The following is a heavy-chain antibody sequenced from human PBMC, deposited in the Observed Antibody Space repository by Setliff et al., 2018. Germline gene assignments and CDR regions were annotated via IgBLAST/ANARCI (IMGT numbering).Heavy chain of an antibody. Sequence: SVKVSCQASGYTFTTYYFHWVRQAPGQGLEWMGIISPSGGSTSYAQKFQDRVTMTRDTSTSTVYMELSSLRSEDTAVYYCARGGKATGYGGGGAFDIWGQGTMVTVSS. CDR2: ISPSGGST. J-gene: IGHJ3*02. CDR1: GYTFTTYY. D-gene: IGHD6-25*01. CDR3: ARGGKATGYGGGGAFDI. V-gene: IGHV1-46*01.